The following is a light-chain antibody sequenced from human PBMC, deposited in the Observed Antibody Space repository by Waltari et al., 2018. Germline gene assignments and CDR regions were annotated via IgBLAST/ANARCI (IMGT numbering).Light chain of an antibody. CDR2: EVS. J-gene: IGLJ1*01. CDR3: CSYAGSYV. V-gene: IGLV2-23*02. Sequence: QSALTPPASVSGSPGQSIPISCTGTSSNAGSYNLVSWYQQHPGKAPKLMIYEVSKRPSGVSNRFSGSKSGNTASLTISGLQAEDEADYYCCSYAGSYVFGTGTTVTVL. CDR1: SSNAGSYNL.